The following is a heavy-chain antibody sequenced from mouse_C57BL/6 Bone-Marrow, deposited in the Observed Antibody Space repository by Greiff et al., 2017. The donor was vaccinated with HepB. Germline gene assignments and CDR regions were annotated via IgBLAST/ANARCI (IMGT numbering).Heavy chain of an antibody. CDR1: GFTITDYY. D-gene: IGHD2-4*01. V-gene: IGHV7-3*01. Sequence: EVQLQQSGRGLVHSRGPLSLSCAASGFTITDYYMSWVRQPQRKSLEWLGFIRNKANGYATEYSASVKGRFTISRDNSQSILYLLMNALRAEDSATYYCARFGDYDQGYYAMGCWGEGTSVTGSS. CDR3: ARFGDYDQGYYAMGC. J-gene: IGHJ4*01. CDR2: IRNKANGYAT.